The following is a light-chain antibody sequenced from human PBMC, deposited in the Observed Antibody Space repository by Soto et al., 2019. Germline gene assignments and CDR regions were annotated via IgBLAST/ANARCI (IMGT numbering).Light chain of an antibody. CDR3: QQSYSTPLT. CDR2: AAS. J-gene: IGKJ4*01. V-gene: IGKV1-39*01. Sequence: DIQMTQSLSSLSASAGDRVTITCRASQGIGTYLNWYQQKPGKAPKLLIYAASSLQSGVPSRFSGSGSRTDFTLTVSSLQPEDFATYYCQQSYSTPLTFGGGTKVNI. CDR1: QGIGTY.